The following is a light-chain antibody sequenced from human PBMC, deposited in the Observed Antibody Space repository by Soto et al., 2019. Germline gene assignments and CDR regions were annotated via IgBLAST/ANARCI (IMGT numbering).Light chain of an antibody. CDR3: QQHNSYPVT. CDR2: TAS. V-gene: IGKV1-5*03. J-gene: IGKJ1*01. CDR1: QSISTW. Sequence: DIQMTQSPSTLSASVGDRVTITCRASQSISTWLAWYQQKQGKAPKLLIYTASNLERGVPSRFSGSGSGTEFTLTISSLQPDDFATYYGQQHNSYPVTFGQGTKVEMK.